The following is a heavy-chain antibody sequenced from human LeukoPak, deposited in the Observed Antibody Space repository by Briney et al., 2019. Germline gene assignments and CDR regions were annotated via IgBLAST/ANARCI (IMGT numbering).Heavy chain of an antibody. CDR1: GGSVSSYY. CDR2: IYYSGST. V-gene: IGHV4-59*02. CDR3: ARVRLSGTYHDAFDI. J-gene: IGHJ3*02. D-gene: IGHD1-26*01. Sequence: EPSETLSLTCTVSGGSVSSYYWSWIRQPPGKGLEWIGYIYYSGSTNYNPSLKSRVTISVDTSKNQFSLKLNSITTADTAVYYCARVRLSGTYHDAFDIWGQGTMVTVSS.